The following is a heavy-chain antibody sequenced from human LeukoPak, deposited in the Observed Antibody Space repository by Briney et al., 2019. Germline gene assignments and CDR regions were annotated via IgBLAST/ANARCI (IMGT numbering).Heavy chain of an antibody. J-gene: IGHJ4*02. Sequence: GWTLSLSRAASGFPSSVYYMSWIPQAPGMGLEWVSYISSSGSTIYYPDSVKGRFTISRDNAKNSLYLQMNSLRAEDTAVYYCARERIVGATEGFAYWGQGTLVTVSS. CDR2: ISSSGSTI. D-gene: IGHD1-26*01. CDR1: GFPSSVYY. CDR3: ARERIVGATEGFAY. V-gene: IGHV3-11*01.